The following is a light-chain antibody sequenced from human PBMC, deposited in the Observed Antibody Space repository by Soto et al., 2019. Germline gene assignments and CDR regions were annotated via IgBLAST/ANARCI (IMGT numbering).Light chain of an antibody. J-gene: IGLJ2*01. CDR3: SSYTGSNTPVV. Sequence: QSALTQPASVSGSPGQSITISCTGTSSDVGGYNYVSWYQQHPGKAPNLIMFDVSNRPSGVSNRFSGSKSGNSASLTISGLQAEDEADYYCSSYTGSNTPVVFGGGTKLTAL. CDR1: SSDVGGYNY. CDR2: DVS. V-gene: IGLV2-14*01.